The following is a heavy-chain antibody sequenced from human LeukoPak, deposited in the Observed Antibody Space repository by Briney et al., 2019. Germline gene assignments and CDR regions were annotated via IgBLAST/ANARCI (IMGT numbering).Heavy chain of an antibody. CDR1: GFSFSSYS. CDR2: LYSGGST. V-gene: IGHV3-53*01. Sequence: GGSLRLSCAASGFSFSSYSMNWVRQAPGKGLEWLSVLYSGGSTYYSDSVKGRFTISRDNSKNTLFLQMKSLRAEDTAVYYCASSRIAVAGTFDYWGQGTLVTVSS. CDR3: ASSRIAVAGTFDY. J-gene: IGHJ4*02. D-gene: IGHD6-19*01.